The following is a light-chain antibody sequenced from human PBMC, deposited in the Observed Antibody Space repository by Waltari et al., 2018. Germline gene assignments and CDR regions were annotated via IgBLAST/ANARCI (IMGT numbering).Light chain of an antibody. J-gene: IGKJ4*01. CDR2: AAS. Sequence: DIQLTQSPSFLSASVGDRVTITCRPSQGISGYLAWYQQRPGKGPKLLIYAASTLQSGVPSRFSGSGSGADFTLTISSLQPEDFATYFCQQFNAYPLTFGGGTKVEI. CDR3: QQFNAYPLT. CDR1: QGISGY. V-gene: IGKV1-9*01.